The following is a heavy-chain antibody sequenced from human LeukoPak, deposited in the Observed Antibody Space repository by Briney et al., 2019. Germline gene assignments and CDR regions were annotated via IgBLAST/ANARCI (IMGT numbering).Heavy chain of an antibody. D-gene: IGHD3-22*01. CDR2: IIPIFGTA. CDR1: GGTFSSYA. CDR3: ARGDYYDSSGSFDY. Sequence: ASVKVSCKASGGTFSSYAISWVRQAPGQGLEWMGGIIPIFGTANYAQKFQGRVTITTDESTSTAYMELSSLRSEDTAVYYCARGDYYDSSGSFDYWGQGTLVTVSS. J-gene: IGHJ4*02. V-gene: IGHV1-69*05.